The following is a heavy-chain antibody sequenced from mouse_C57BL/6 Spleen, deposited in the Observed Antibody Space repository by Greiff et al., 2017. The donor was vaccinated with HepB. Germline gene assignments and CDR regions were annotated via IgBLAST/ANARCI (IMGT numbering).Heavy chain of an antibody. Sequence: VQLQQPGAELVKPGASVKLSCKASGYTFTSYWMHWVKQRPGQGLEWIGMIHPNSGSTNYNEKFKSKATLTVDKSSSTAYMQLSSLTSEDSAVYYCARSLMIQGLFDYWGQGTTLTVSS. CDR1: GYTFTSYW. V-gene: IGHV1-64*01. CDR3: ARSLMIQGLFDY. D-gene: IGHD2-3*01. CDR2: IHPNSGST. J-gene: IGHJ2*01.